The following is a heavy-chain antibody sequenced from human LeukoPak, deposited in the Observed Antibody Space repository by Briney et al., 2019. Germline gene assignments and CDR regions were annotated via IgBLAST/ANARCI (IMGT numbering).Heavy chain of an antibody. CDR3: ARLSSTSQPFDP. V-gene: IGHV5-51*01. CDR1: GYSFASYW. Sequence: GESLKISCKGSGYSFASYWIAWVRQMPGRGMEWMGIIYPDDSDTRYSPSFQGQVTISADKSISTAYLQWSGLKASDAAVYYCARLSSTSQPFDPWGQGTLVTVSS. CDR2: IYPDDSDT. J-gene: IGHJ5*02. D-gene: IGHD2-2*01.